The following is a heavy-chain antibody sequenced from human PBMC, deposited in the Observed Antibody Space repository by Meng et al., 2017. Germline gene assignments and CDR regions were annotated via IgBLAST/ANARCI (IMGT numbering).Heavy chain of an antibody. D-gene: IGHD6-19*01. CDR2: IIPIFGTA. V-gene: IGHV1-69*06. CDR1: GGTFSSYA. J-gene: IGHJ4*02. Sequence: QVQVVQSGAEVKKPGSSVKVSCKASGGTFSSYAISWVRQAPGQGLEWMGGIIPIFGTANYAQKFQGRVTITADKSTSTAYMELSSLRSEDTAVYYCARDRDSSGWSYYFDYWGQGTLVTGSS. CDR3: ARDRDSSGWSYYFDY.